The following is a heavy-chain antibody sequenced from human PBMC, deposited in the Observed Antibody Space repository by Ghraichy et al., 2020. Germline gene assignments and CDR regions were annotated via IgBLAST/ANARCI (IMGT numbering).Heavy chain of an antibody. CDR3: ARLELTQSLYYFDY. D-gene: IGHD1-26*01. V-gene: IGHV4-59*01. Sequence: SETLSLTCTVSGGSISSYYWSWIRQPPGKGLEWIGYIYYSGSTNYNPSLKSRVTISVDTSKNQFSLKLSSVTAADTAVYYCARLELTQSLYYFDYWGQGTLVTVSS. CDR2: IYYSGST. CDR1: GGSISSYY. J-gene: IGHJ4*02.